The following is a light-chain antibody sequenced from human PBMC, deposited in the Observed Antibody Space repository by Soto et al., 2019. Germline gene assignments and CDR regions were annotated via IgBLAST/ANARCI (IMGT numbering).Light chain of an antibody. J-gene: IGLJ1*01. Sequence: AVVSQDPSLTVFTGGTGTLTFGSSAGAVTNGHYPYWFQQKPGQAPRTLIYDTTNRHSWTPARFSGSLLGGKAALTLSGAQPEDEAEYYCLLSYNGPSVFGTGTKVTVL. V-gene: IGLV7-46*01. CDR1: AGAVTNGHY. CDR2: DTT. CDR3: LLSYNGPSV.